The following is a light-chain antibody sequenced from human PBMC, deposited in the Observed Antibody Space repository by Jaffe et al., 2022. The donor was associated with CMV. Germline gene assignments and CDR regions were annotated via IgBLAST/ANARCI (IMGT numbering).Light chain of an antibody. CDR2: DVS. CDR3: TSYTTTISYV. J-gene: IGLJ1*01. CDR1: NSDVGAFNY. V-gene: IGLV2-14*01. Sequence: QSALTQPASVSGSPGQSITVSCTGTNSDVGAFNYVSWFQQHPGKAPKLIIYDVSNRPSGVSNRFSGSKSGSTASLTISGLQAEDEADYYCTSYTTTISYVFGTGTKVTVL.